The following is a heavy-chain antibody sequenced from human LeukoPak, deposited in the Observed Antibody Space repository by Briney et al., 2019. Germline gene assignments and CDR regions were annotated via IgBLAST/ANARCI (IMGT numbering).Heavy chain of an antibody. CDR1: GFTFSSYA. D-gene: IGHD3-22*01. CDR3: AKMGANPMRYYYDSSGYCYRDY. V-gene: IGHV3-23*01. J-gene: IGHJ4*02. Sequence: PGGSLRLSCAASGFTFSSYAMSWVRQAPGKGLEWVSAISGSGGSTYYADSVKGRSTISRDNSKNTLYLQMNSLRAEDTAVYYCAKMGANPMRYYYDSSGYCYRDYWGQGTLVTVSS. CDR2: ISGSGGST.